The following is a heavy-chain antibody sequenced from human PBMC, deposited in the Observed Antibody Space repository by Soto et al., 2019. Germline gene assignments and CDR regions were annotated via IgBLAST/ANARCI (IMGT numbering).Heavy chain of an antibody. CDR1: GFTFSSYS. J-gene: IGHJ4*02. CDR2: ISSSSSYI. V-gene: IGHV3-21*01. Sequence: GGSLRLSCAASGFTFSSYSMNWVRQAQGKGLEWVSSISSSSSYIYYADSVKGRFTISRDNAKNSLYLQMNSLRAEDTAVYYCARSPYYYDSSAYSSYWGQGTLVTVSS. D-gene: IGHD3-22*01. CDR3: ARSPYYYDSSAYSSY.